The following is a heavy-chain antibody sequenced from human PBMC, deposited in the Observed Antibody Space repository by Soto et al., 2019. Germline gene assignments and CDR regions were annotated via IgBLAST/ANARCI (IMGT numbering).Heavy chain of an antibody. D-gene: IGHD3-16*01. Sequence: GGSLRLSCAASWFTVSTNYMSWVRQAPGKGLEWVSVIYSGVSTYYADSVKGRFTISRDDSKNTLYLQMNSLRAEDTAVYYCARDPLGYLGYWGQGTLVTVSS. J-gene: IGHJ4*02. CDR2: IYSGVST. V-gene: IGHV3-53*01. CDR1: WFTVSTNY. CDR3: ARDPLGYLGY.